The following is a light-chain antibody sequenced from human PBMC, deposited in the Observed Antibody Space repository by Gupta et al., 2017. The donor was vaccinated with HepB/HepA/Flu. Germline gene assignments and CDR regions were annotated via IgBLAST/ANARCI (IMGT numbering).Light chain of an antibody. V-gene: IGKV1-27*01. J-gene: IGKJ4*01. Sequence: DIQXTQXPSSLSAXXGDRVTITCRASQGISNYLAWYQQKPGKVPKLLIYAASTLQSGVPSRCSGSGSGTDFTLTISSLQPEDVATYYCQKYNSALALTFGGGTKVEIK. CDR2: AAS. CDR3: QKYNSALALT. CDR1: QGISNY.